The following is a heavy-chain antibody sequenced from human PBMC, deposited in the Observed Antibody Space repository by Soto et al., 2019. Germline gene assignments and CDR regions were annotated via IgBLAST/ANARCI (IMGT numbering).Heavy chain of an antibody. Sequence: KASETLSLTCSVSGGPIPSGGFYWSWIRQHPGKGLEWIGYIYFSGNTYYNPSLKSRVTISIEKSKTQISLKLNSVTAADTAVYYCARGPSTSDGLDVWGQGTTVTVSS. CDR3: ARGPSTSDGLDV. CDR2: IYFSGNT. J-gene: IGHJ6*02. D-gene: IGHD2-2*01. CDR1: GGPIPSGGFY. V-gene: IGHV4-31*02.